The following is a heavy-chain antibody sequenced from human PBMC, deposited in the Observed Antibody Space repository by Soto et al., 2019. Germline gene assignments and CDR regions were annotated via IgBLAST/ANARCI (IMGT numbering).Heavy chain of an antibody. CDR3: AREGTTSHYYYFYMDV. V-gene: IGHV3-11*01. D-gene: IGHD1-1*01. J-gene: IGHJ6*03. CDR1: GFTFSDYY. Sequence: GGSLRLSCAASGFTFSDYYMSWIRQAPGKGLEWVSYISSSGSTIYADSVKGRFTISRDNAKNSLYLQMNSLRAEDTAVYYCAREGTTSHYYYFYMDVWGKGTTVTVSS. CDR2: ISSSGST.